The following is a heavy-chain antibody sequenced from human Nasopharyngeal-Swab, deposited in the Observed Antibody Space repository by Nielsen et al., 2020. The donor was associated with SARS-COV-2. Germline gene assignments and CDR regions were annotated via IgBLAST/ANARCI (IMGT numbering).Heavy chain of an antibody. CDR2: IIPILGIA. D-gene: IGHD3-10*01. Sequence: SVKVSCKASGGTFSSYAISWVRQAPGQGLEWMGRIIPILGIANYAQKFQGRVTITADKSTSTAYMELSSLRSEDTAVYYCARGTMVRGVIISGPLYWGQGTLVTVSS. J-gene: IGHJ4*02. CDR1: GGTFSSYA. CDR3: ARGTMVRGVIISGPLY. V-gene: IGHV1-69*04.